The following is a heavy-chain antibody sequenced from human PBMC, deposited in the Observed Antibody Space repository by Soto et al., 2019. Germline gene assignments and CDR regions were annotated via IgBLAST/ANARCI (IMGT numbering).Heavy chain of an antibody. Sequence: VQLVESGGGLVQPGGSLRLSCAASGFAFGSYWMHWVRQAPGKGLVWVSRISQDGAIATQADSVKGRFTISRDNAKNTLFPQMNSLRADDTAVYYCLRDQRHWNEFADQWGQGTLVNVSS. J-gene: IGHJ4*02. V-gene: IGHV3-74*01. CDR2: ISQDGAIA. CDR1: GFAFGSYW. D-gene: IGHD1-1*01. CDR3: LRDQRHWNEFADQ.